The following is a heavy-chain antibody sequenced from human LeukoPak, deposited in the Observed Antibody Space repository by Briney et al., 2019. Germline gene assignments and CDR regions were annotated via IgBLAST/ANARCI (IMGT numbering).Heavy chain of an antibody. CDR2: ISSSSSYI. D-gene: IGHD5-24*01. CDR1: GFTFSSYS. V-gene: IGHV3-21*04. CDR3: ARGPDVDGYIYAPFDY. J-gene: IGHJ4*02. Sequence: PGGSLRLSCAASGFTFSSYSMNWVRQAPGKGLEWVSSISSSSSYIYYADSVKGRFTFSRDNSKNMLYLQMNSLTAEDTAVYYCARGPDVDGYIYAPFDYWGQGTLVTASS.